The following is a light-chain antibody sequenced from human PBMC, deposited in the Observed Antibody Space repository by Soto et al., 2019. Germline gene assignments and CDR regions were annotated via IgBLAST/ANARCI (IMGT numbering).Light chain of an antibody. J-gene: IGKJ4*01. V-gene: IGKV3-11*01. CDR3: QQRKYWPPLT. CDR1: QNIDIY. CDR2: DAS. Sequence: PGERATLSCRASQNIDIYLAWYQQKPGQAPRLLIYDASNRATGIPARFSGSGSGTDFTLTISSLEPEYFAVYYCQQRKYWPPLTFGGGTKVELK.